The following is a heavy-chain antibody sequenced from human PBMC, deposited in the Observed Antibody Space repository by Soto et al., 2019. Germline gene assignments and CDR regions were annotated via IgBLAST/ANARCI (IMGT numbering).Heavy chain of an antibody. V-gene: IGHV4-39*01. CDR1: SGSISSTIYS. CDR2: IFYSGST. D-gene: IGHD2-8*01. J-gene: IGHJ5*02. Sequence: SETLSLTCTVSSGSISSTIYSWDWIRQPPGKGLEWIGSIFYSGSTYYNPSLKSRVTISVDTSKNQFSLTLTSVTAADTAVYYCARQCKGVTCHWFAPWGQGTLVTLSS. CDR3: ARQCKGVTCHWFAP.